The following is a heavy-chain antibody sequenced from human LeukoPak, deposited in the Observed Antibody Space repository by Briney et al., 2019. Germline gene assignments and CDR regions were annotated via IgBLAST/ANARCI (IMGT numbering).Heavy chain of an antibody. CDR3: AKSNGYGLVDI. CDR1: GGSFSGYY. V-gene: IGHV4-34*01. CDR2: INHRGST. Sequence: SETLSLTCAVYGGSFSGYYWSWIRQPPGKGLEWIGEINHRGSTNYNPSLKSRVTISVDTSENQFSLKLNSVTAADTAVYYCAKSNGYGLVDIWGQGTMVTVSS. D-gene: IGHD3-10*01. J-gene: IGHJ3*02.